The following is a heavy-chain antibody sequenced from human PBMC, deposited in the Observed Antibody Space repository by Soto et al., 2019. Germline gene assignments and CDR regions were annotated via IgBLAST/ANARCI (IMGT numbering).Heavy chain of an antibody. V-gene: IGHV1-3*01. CDR2: INVGNGNT. J-gene: IGHJ1*01. Sequence: ASVKVSCKASGYTYTSYAMHWVRQAPGQRLEWMGWINVGNGNTKYSQKFQGRVTITRDTSASTAYMELSSLRSEDTAVYYCARPRAHCSGGSCYTEYFQHWGQGTLVTAPQ. CDR1: GYTYTSYA. D-gene: IGHD2-15*01. CDR3: ARPRAHCSGGSCYTEYFQH.